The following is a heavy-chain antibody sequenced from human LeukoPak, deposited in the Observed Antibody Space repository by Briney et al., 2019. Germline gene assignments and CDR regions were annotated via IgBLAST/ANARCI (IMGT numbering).Heavy chain of an antibody. J-gene: IGHJ1*01. V-gene: IGHV5-51*01. D-gene: IGHD3-22*01. CDR3: ARLNDDSSGLGHFQH. CDR1: GYSFTSYW. CDR2: IYPGDSDT. Sequence: HGESLKISCKGSGYSFTSYWISWVRQMPGKGLEWMGIIYPGDSDTRYSPSFQGQVTISADKSISTAYLQWSSLKASDTAMYYCARLNDDSSGLGHFQHWGQGTLVTVSS.